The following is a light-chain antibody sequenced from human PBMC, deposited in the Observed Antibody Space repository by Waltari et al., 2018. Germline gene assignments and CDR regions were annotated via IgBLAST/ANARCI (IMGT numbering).Light chain of an antibody. CDR2: EGN. Sequence: QSALTQPASVSGSPGQSITISCTGTSIDVGTYNLVSWYQHHPDKAPKLIIYEGNKRPSGVSNRFSGSKSGNTASLTISGLQAEDEADYYCCSFAAGSILVFGGGTKLTVL. J-gene: IGLJ3*02. CDR3: CSFAAGSILV. CDR1: SIDVGTYNL. V-gene: IGLV2-23*01.